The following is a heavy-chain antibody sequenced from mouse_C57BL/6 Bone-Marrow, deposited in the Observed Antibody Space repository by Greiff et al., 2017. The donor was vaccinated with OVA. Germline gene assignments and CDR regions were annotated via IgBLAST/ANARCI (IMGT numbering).Heavy chain of an antibody. CDR2: ILPGSGST. J-gene: IGHJ1*03. V-gene: IGHV1-9*01. CDR3: ARKRLRRGYWYFDV. Sequence: QVQLQQSGAELMKPGASVKLSCKATGYTFTGYWIEWVKQRPGHGLEWIGEILPGSGSTNYNEKFKGKATFTADTSSNTAYMQLSSLTTEDSAIXDGARKRLRRGYWYFDVWGTGTTVTVSS. D-gene: IGHD2-2*01. CDR1: GYTFTGYW.